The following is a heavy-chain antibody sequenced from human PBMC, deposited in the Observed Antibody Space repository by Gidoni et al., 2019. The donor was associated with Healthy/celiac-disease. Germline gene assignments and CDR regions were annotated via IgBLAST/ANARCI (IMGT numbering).Heavy chain of an antibody. V-gene: IGHV1-2*04. J-gene: IGHJ4*02. Sequence: QVPLVQSGAEVKKPGASVTVSCKASGDTFTGYYKHWVRQAPEQGLEWMGWINPNSGGTNYAQKFQGWVTMIRDTSISTAYMELSRLRSDDTAVYYCARDRGCSGGSCYPLDYWGQGTLVTVSS. CDR1: GDTFTGYY. D-gene: IGHD2-15*01. CDR3: ARDRGCSGGSCYPLDY. CDR2: INPNSGGT.